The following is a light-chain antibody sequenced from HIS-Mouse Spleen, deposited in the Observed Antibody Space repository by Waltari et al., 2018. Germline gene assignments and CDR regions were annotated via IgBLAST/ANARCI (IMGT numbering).Light chain of an antibody. V-gene: IGKV1-5*03. CDR1: QSISSW. CDR2: KAS. CDR3: QQYNSYWT. Sequence: DIQMTQSPSTLSASVGYRVTITCRASQSISSWLAWYQQKPGKAPKLLIYKASSLESGVPSRFRGSGSGTEFNLTISSLQPDDFATYYCQQYNSYWTFGQGTKVEIK. J-gene: IGKJ1*01.